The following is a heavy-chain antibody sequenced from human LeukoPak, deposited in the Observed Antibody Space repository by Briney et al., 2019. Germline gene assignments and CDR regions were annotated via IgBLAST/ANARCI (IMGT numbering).Heavy chain of an antibody. D-gene: IGHD3-22*01. V-gene: IGHV3-30*02. CDR3: AKATYYYDSNGPLQE. Sequence: HPGGSLRLSCAASGFTFSNYGMHWVRQAPGKGLEWVAFIRYDGSNKYYADSVKGRFTISRDNSKNTLYLQMNSQRAEDTALYYCAKATYYYDSNGPLQEWGQGTLVTVSS. J-gene: IGHJ4*02. CDR1: GFTFSNYG. CDR2: IRYDGSNK.